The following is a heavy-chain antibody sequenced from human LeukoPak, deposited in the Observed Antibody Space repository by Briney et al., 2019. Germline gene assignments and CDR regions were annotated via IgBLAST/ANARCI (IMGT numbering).Heavy chain of an antibody. D-gene: IGHD3-22*01. Sequence: GASVKVSCKASGYTFTGYYMHWVRQAPGQGLEWMGWINPNSGGTNYAQKFQGRVTMTRDTSISTAYMELSRLRSDDTAVYYCARDQGYYYDSSGYYSSFDYWGQGTLVTVSS. CDR2: INPNSGGT. CDR3: ARDQGYYYDSSGYYSSFDY. J-gene: IGHJ4*02. V-gene: IGHV1-2*02. CDR1: GYTFTGYY.